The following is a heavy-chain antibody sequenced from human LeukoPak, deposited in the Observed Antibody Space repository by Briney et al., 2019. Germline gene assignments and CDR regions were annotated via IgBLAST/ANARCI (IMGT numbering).Heavy chain of an antibody. CDR3: ARGGGDNYYGDYPGEEPFDY. V-gene: IGHV3-30*02. CDR2: IRYDGSNK. CDR1: GFTFSSYG. Sequence: PGGSLRLSCAASGFTFSSYGMHWVRQAPGKGLEWVAFIRYDGSNKYYADSVKGRFTISRDNSKNTLYLQMNSLRAEDTGVYYCARGGGDNYYGDYPGEEPFDYWGQGTLVTVSS. D-gene: IGHD4-17*01. J-gene: IGHJ4*02.